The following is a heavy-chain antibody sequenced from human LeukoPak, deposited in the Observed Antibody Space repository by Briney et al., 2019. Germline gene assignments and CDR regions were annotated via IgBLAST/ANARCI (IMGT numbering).Heavy chain of an antibody. V-gene: IGHV1-18*01. D-gene: IGHD2-2*01. CDR1: GYTFTSYG. Sequence: GASVKVSCKASGYTFTSYGISWVRQAPGQGLEWMGWISAYNGNTNYAQKLQGRVTMTTDTSTSTAYMELRSLRSDDTAVYYCARTIVVVPAALTNWFDLWGQGTLVTVSS. CDR3: ARTIVVVPAALTNWFDL. CDR2: ISAYNGNT. J-gene: IGHJ5*02.